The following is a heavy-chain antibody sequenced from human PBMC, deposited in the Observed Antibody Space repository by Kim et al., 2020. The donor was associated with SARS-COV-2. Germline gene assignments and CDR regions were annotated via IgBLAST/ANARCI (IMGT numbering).Heavy chain of an antibody. V-gene: IGHV4-59*01. J-gene: IGHJ3*02. D-gene: IGHD3-22*01. CDR2: IYYSGST. CDR3: ARVYYYDSSGYYKGWEMTFDI. CDR1: GGSISSYY. Sequence: SETLSLTCTVSGGSISSYYWSWIRQPPGKGLEWIGYIYYSGSTNYNPSLKSRVTISVDTSKNQFSLKLSSVTAADTAVYYCARVYYYDSSGYYKGWEMTFDIWVQGTMVTVSS.